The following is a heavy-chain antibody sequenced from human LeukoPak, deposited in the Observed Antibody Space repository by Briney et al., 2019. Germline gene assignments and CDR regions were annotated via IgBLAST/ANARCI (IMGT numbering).Heavy chain of an antibody. V-gene: IGHV6-1*01. Sequence: SQTLSLTCAISGDSVSSNSAAWNWIRRSPSRGLEWLGRTYYRSKWYNDYAVSVKSRIIINPDTSKNQFSLQLNSVTPEDTAVYYCAGGTGTFDYWGQGTLVTVSS. CDR3: AGGTGTFDY. CDR1: GDSVSSNSAA. CDR2: TYYRSKWYN. J-gene: IGHJ4*02. D-gene: IGHD7-27*01.